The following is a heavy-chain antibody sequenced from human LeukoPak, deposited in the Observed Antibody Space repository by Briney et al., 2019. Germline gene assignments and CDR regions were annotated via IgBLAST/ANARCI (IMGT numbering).Heavy chain of an antibody. CDR2: IISDGSST. Sequence: GGSLRLSCPASGFTFNRFWMHWVRQAPGKGLVWVSRIISDGSSTNYADSVNGRFTISRDNAKNTLYLQMNSLRAEDTALYYCAREDVDITVATSGAFDIWGQGTMVTVFS. CDR1: GFTFNRFW. CDR3: AREDVDITVATSGAFDI. J-gene: IGHJ3*02. V-gene: IGHV3-74*01. D-gene: IGHD6-19*01.